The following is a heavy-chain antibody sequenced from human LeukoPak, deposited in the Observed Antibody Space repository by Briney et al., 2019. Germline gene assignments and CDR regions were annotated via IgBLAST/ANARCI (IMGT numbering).Heavy chain of an antibody. CDR1: GGSISSGGHY. Sequence: SETLSLTCIVSGGSISSGGHYWGWIRQPPGKGLEWIGSIYYSGSTYYNPSLNSRVTMFIDMSKNRFSLKMSSVTATDTAVYYCARLVCGGGSCPAEFDYWGQGTLVTVSS. CDR3: ARLVCGGGSCPAEFDY. CDR2: IYYSGST. V-gene: IGHV4-39*02. J-gene: IGHJ4*02. D-gene: IGHD2-15*01.